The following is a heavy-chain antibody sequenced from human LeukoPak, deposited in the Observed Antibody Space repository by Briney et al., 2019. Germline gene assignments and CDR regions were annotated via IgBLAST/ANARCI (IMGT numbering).Heavy chain of an antibody. CDR3: ARNTYYDISYYGMDV. CDR1: GGSISSYY. D-gene: IGHD3-9*01. Sequence: KSSETLSLTCTVSGGSISSYYWSWIRQPPGKGLEWIGYIYYSGSTNYNPSLKSRVTISVDTSKNQFSLKLSSVTAADTAVYYCARNTYYDISYYGMDVWGQGTTVTVSS. CDR2: IYYSGST. J-gene: IGHJ6*02. V-gene: IGHV4-59*01.